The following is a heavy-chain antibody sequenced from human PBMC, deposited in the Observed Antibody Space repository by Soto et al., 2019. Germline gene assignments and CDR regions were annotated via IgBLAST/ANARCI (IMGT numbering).Heavy chain of an antibody. J-gene: IGHJ5*02. CDR1: GGSISSSSYY. Sequence: SETLSLTCTVSGGSISSSSYYWGWIRQPPGKGLEWIGSIYYSGSTYYNPSLKSRVTISVDTSKNQFSLKLSSVTAADTAVYYCARHRITEDGDTAMVTMWFDPWGQGTLVTVSS. CDR3: ARHRITEDGDTAMVTMWFDP. CDR2: IYYSGST. D-gene: IGHD5-18*01. V-gene: IGHV4-39*01.